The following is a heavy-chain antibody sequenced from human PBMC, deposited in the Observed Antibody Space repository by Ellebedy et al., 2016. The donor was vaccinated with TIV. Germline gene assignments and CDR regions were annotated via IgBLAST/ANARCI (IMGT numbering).Heavy chain of an antibody. V-gene: IGHV3-48*03. Sequence: GESLKISCAASGFTFSDYEMNWVRQAPGKGLEWLSYIGRSGGPIYSADSVKGRFTISRDNAKNSLFLQLDTLRVEDTAVYYCVREAMIRAGCVVFDFWGQGTLVTVSS. J-gene: IGHJ4*02. D-gene: IGHD3-22*01. CDR2: IGRSGGPI. CDR1: GFTFSDYE. CDR3: VREAMIRAGCVVFDF.